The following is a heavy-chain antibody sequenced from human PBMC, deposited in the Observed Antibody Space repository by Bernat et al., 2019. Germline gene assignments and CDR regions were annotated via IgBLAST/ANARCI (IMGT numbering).Heavy chain of an antibody. J-gene: IGHJ6*02. Sequence: QVQLVESGGGVVQPGRSLRLSCAASGFTFSSYGMHWVRQAPGKGLEWVAVISYDGSNKYYADSVKGRLTISRDNSKNTLYLQMNSLRAEDTAVYYCAKDLMEEYCTNGVCYYYYGMDVWGQGTTVTVSS. CDR2: ISYDGSNK. V-gene: IGHV3-30*18. CDR3: AKDLMEEYCTNGVCYYYYGMDV. CDR1: GFTFSSYG. D-gene: IGHD2-8*01.